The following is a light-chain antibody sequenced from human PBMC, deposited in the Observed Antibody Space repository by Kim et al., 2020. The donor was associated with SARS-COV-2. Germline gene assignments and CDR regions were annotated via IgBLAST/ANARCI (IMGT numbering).Light chain of an antibody. CDR2: GNG. J-gene: IGLJ3*02. CDR3: ATWDDTLSGRV. Sequence: GQRVTISCSGSSSNIGFSPVSWYQHLPRTAPKLLIYGNGQRPSGVPDRFSGSKSGTSASLAISGLQSRDESDYYCATWDDTLSGRVFGGGTQLTVL. V-gene: IGLV1-44*01. CDR1: SSNIGFSP.